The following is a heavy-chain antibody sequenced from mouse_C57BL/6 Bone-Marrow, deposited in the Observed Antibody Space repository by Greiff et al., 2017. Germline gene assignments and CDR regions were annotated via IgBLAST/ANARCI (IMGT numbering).Heavy chain of an antibody. Sequence: EVQLVESGEGLVKPGGSLKLSCAASGFTFSSYAMSWVRQTPEKRLEWVAYISSGGDYIYYADTVKGRFTISRDNARNTLYLQMSSLKSEDTAMYYCTRVRRLLRIYYAMDYWGQGTSVTVSS. CDR3: TRVRRLLRIYYAMDY. J-gene: IGHJ4*01. V-gene: IGHV5-9-1*02. CDR2: ISSGGDYI. D-gene: IGHD2-3*01. CDR1: GFTFSSYA.